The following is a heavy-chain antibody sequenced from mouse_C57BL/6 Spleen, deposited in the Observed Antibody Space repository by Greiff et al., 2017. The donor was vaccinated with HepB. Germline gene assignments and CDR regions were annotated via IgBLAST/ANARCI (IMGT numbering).Heavy chain of an antibody. V-gene: IGHV1-4*01. J-gene: IGHJ4*01. Sequence: VKLMESGAELARPGASVKMSCKASGYTFTSYTMHWVKQRPGQGLEWIGYINPSSGYTKYNQKFKDKATLTADKSSSTAYMQLSSLTSEDSAVYYCAREGYDYYAMDYWGQGTSVTVSS. D-gene: IGHD2-2*01. CDR2: INPSSGYT. CDR3: AREGYDYYAMDY. CDR1: GYTFTSYT.